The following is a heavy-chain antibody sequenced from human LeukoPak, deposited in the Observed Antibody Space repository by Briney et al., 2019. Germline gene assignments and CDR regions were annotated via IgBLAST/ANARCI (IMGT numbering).Heavy chain of an antibody. D-gene: IGHD6-19*01. J-gene: IGHJ3*02. V-gene: IGHV3-30*18. CDR1: GFTFSSYG. Sequence: GGSLRLSCAASGFTFSSYGMHWVRQAPGKGLEWVAVISYDGSNKYYADSVKGRFTISRDNSKNTLYLQMNSLTAEDTAVYYCAKRWIAVATDAFDIWGQGTMVTVSS. CDR3: AKRWIAVATDAFDI. CDR2: ISYDGSNK.